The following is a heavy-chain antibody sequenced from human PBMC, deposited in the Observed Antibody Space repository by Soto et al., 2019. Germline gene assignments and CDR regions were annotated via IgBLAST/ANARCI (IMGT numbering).Heavy chain of an antibody. CDR2: ISYDGSNK. J-gene: IGHJ4*02. CDR1: GFTFSSYG. Sequence: QVQLVESGGGVVQPGRSLRLSCAASGFTFSSYGLHWVRQAPGKGLEWVAVISYDGSNKYYADSVKGRFTISRDNSKNTLYLQMNSLRAEDTAVYYCAKDGVSGYSSGWGLSHFDYWGQGTLVTVSS. CDR3: AKDGVSGYSSGWGLSHFDY. V-gene: IGHV3-30*18. D-gene: IGHD6-19*01.